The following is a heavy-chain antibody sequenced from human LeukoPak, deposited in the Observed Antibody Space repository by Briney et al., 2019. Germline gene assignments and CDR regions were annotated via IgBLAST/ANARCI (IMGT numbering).Heavy chain of an antibody. CDR2: ISDTGEST. Sequence: GGSLRLSCAASGFTFSIYAMSWVRQAPGKGLEWVSSISDTGESTYYADSAKGRFTVSRDNAKNTLFLQMNTLGAEDAALYYYEKGYDILTGYFFDYWGQGTLVTVSS. D-gene: IGHD3-9*01. CDR3: EKGYDILTGYFFDY. J-gene: IGHJ4*02. V-gene: IGHV3-23*01. CDR1: GFTFSIYA.